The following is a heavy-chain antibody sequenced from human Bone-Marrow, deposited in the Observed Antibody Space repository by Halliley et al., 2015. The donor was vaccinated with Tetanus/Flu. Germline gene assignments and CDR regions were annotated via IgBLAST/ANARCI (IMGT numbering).Heavy chain of an antibody. D-gene: IGHD1-26*01. CDR2: IYYSGST. V-gene: IGHV4-59*01. Sequence: KGLEWIGNIYYSGSTNYNPSLKSRVTVSIDTSKNQFSLRLTSVTAADTAVYFCTGGSGWLPDHWGQGTLVTVSS. CDR3: TGGSGWLPDH. J-gene: IGHJ4*02.